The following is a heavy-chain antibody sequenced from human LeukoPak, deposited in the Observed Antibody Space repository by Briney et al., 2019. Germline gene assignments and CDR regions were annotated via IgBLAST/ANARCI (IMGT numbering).Heavy chain of an antibody. CDR1: GDSVSNYG. Sequence: PSETLSLTCSVSGDSVSNYGWSWVRQPPGKGLEWIGYVYASGINSDNQNPALKSRVTISVDTWRNQFSLRLNSVTAADTAIDYCARDNFGSLDFWGQGALVTVSS. J-gene: IGHJ4*02. CDR3: ARDNFGSLDF. V-gene: IGHV4-59*02. CDR2: VYASGINSD. D-gene: IGHD3-10*01.